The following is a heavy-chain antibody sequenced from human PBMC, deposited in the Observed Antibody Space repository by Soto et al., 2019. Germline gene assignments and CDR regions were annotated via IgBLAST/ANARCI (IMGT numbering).Heavy chain of an antibody. Sequence: GGSLRLSCAASGFTFSSYAMSWVRQAPGKGLEWVSTFTNYGATYYADSVKGRFTISRDNSKNTLYLQMNSLRAEDTAEYYCAREFASGSPNYDYWGLGTLVTVSS. CDR2: FTNYGAT. CDR3: AREFASGSPNYDY. V-gene: IGHV3-23*01. J-gene: IGHJ4*02. CDR1: GFTFSSYA. D-gene: IGHD3-10*01.